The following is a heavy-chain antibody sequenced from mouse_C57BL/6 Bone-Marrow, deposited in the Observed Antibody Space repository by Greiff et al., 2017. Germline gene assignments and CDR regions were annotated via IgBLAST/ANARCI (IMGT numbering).Heavy chain of an antibody. Sequence: EVKLVESGGDLVKPGGSLKLSCAASGFTFSSYGMSWVRQTPDKRLEWVATISSGGSYTYYPDSVKGRFTISRDNAKNTLYLQMSSLKSEDTAMYYCARQFYDGGAYWGQGTLVTVSA. CDR2: ISSGGSYT. D-gene: IGHD2-3*01. J-gene: IGHJ3*01. CDR1: GFTFSSYG. V-gene: IGHV5-6*01. CDR3: ARQFYDGGAY.